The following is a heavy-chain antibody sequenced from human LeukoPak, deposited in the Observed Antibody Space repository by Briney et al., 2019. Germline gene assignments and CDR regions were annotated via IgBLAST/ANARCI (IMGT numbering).Heavy chain of an antibody. CDR3: ARDRSSSWYLDWFDP. Sequence: PSEILSLTCTVSGGSISSYYWSWIRQPAGKGLEWIGRIYTSGSTNYNPSLKSRVTMSVDTSKNQFSLKLSSVTAADTAVYYCARDRSSSWYLDWFDPWGQGTLVTVSS. CDR1: GGSISSYY. J-gene: IGHJ5*02. V-gene: IGHV4-4*07. D-gene: IGHD6-13*01. CDR2: IYTSGST.